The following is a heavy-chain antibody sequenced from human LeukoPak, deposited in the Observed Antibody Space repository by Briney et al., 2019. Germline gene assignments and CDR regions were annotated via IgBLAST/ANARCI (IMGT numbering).Heavy chain of an antibody. D-gene: IGHD5-18*01. J-gene: IGHJ4*02. CDR3: ARAIQDTAAIIYFDY. Sequence: ASVKVACKASGHTFTAYYIHWVRQAPGQGVEWMGWINPKSGNTNYAQRFQGRVTMTRDTSINTPYVELSRLRSDDMAVYYCARAIQDTAAIIYFDYWGQGTLVTVSS. CDR1: GHTFTAYY. V-gene: IGHV1-2*02. CDR2: INPKSGNT.